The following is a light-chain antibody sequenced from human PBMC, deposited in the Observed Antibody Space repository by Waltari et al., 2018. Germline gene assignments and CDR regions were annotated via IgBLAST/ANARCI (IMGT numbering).Light chain of an antibody. CDR3: HLSDSSFRT. V-gene: IGKV3-20*01. Sequence: EIVLTQSPATLSLSPGERATLSCRASQSVSRSNLAWYQQKPGQAPRLLIYGASSRATGIPDRFSGSGSGTDFTLTISRVEPEDFAVYYCHLSDSSFRTFGQGTKVEIK. CDR2: GAS. J-gene: IGKJ1*01. CDR1: QSVSRSN.